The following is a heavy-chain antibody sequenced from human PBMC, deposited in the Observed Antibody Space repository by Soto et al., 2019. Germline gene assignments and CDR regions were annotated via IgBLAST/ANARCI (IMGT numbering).Heavy chain of an antibody. CDR2: IYYSGST. D-gene: IGHD4-17*01. CDR1: GGSIRSYY. V-gene: IGHV4-59*08. Sequence: TSETLSLTCTVSGGSIRSYYWSWLRQPPGKGPEWIGFIYYSGSTNYNPSLKSRVTISVDTSKKQFSLKLSSVTAADTAVYYCARHNYGDYLINFDYWGQGTLVTVSS. CDR3: ARHNYGDYLINFDY. J-gene: IGHJ4*02.